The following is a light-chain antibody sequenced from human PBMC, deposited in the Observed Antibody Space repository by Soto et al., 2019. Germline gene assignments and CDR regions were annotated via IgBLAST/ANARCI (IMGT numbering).Light chain of an antibody. V-gene: IGKV4-1*01. CDR2: WAS. CDR1: QSVLYSSNNKNY. J-gene: IGKJ1*01. Sequence: DIVMTQSPDSLAVSLGERATIDCKSSQSVLYSSNNKNYLAWYQQKPGQSPKLLFYWASTRESGVPDRFSGSGSVTDFTLTISSLQAEDVAVYYCQQYYTGRTFGQGTKVEIK. CDR3: QQYYTGRT.